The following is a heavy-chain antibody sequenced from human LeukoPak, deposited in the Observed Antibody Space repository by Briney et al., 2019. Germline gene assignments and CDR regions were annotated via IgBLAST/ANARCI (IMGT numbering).Heavy chain of an antibody. Sequence: SETLSLTCTVSGGSISSYYWSWIRQPPGKGLEWIGYIYYSGSTYYNPSLKSRVTISVDRSKNQFSLKLSSVTAADTAVYYCARSLGLDYGNNWFDPWGQGTLVTVSS. CDR1: GGSISSYY. CDR2: IYYSGST. V-gene: IGHV4-59*12. D-gene: IGHD4-17*01. J-gene: IGHJ5*02. CDR3: ARSLGLDYGNNWFDP.